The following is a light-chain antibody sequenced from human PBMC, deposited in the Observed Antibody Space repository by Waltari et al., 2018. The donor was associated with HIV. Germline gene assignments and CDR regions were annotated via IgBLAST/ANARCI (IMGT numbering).Light chain of an antibody. CDR1: TSTIGNTF. J-gene: IGLJ3*02. V-gene: IGLV1-51*01. CDR2: DTN. CDR3: GTWDNNLSAFWV. Sequence: QSVFTQPPSVSAAPGQKVTITYSGSTSTIGNTFVYLYQQLPATAPKLLIYDTNKRPSGIPDRFSASKSGTSATLAITGLQTGDEAVYYCGTWDNNLSAFWVFGGGTKVTVL.